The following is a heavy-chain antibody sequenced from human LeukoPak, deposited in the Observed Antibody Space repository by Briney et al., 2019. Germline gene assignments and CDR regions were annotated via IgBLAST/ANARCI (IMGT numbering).Heavy chain of an antibody. CDR1: GFTFSSYW. CDR3: ARDLYYYDSSGYFQDYFDY. D-gene: IGHD3-22*01. J-gene: IGHJ4*02. CDR2: IKQDGSEK. Sequence: GGSLRLSCAASGFTFSSYWMSWVRQAPGKGLEWVANIKQDGSEKYYVDSVKGRFTISRDNAKNSLYLQMNSLRAEDTAVYYCARDLYYYDSSGYFQDYFDYWGQGTLVTVSS. V-gene: IGHV3-7*01.